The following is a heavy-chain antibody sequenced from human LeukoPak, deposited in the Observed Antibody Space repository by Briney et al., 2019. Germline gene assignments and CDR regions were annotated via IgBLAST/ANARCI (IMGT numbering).Heavy chain of an antibody. Sequence: GASVKVSCKASGYTFTGYYMHWVRQAPGQGLEWMGWISAYNGNTNYAQKLQGRVTMTTDTSTSTAYMELRNLRSDDTAVYYCARDRGIQPPDYWGQGTLVTVSS. D-gene: IGHD5-18*01. CDR2: ISAYNGNT. CDR1: GYTFTGYY. CDR3: ARDRGIQPPDY. J-gene: IGHJ4*02. V-gene: IGHV1-18*04.